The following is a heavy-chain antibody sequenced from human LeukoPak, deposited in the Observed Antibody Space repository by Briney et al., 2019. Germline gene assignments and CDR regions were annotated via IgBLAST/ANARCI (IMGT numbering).Heavy chain of an antibody. Sequence: GGSLRLSCAASGFGLGSYNMYWVRQAPGKGLEWVTLISFNGNDKRYADSVKGRFTVSRDNSRNTVFLQMNSLRPEDTALYYCARVYGGEIDYWGQGTQVTVSS. V-gene: IGHV3-30*03. CDR3: ARVYGGEIDY. CDR1: GFGLGSYN. J-gene: IGHJ4*02. CDR2: ISFNGNDK. D-gene: IGHD2-8*01.